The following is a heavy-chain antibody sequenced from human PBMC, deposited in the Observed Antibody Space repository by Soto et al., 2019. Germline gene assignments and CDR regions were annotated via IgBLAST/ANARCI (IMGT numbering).Heavy chain of an antibody. CDR1: GYSFTSYW. V-gene: IGHV5-51*01. Sequence: GESLKISCKGSGYSFTSYWIGWVRQMPGKGLEWMGIIYPGDSDTRYSPSFQGQVTISADKSISTAYLQWSSLKASDTAMYYCARFADTYDYIRGRAGVYWGQATLVTVST. CDR2: IYPGDSDT. J-gene: IGHJ4*02. CDR3: ARFADTYDYIRGRAGVY. D-gene: IGHD3-16*01.